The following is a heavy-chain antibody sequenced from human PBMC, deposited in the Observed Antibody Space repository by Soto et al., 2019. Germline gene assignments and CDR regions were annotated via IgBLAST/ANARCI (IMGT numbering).Heavy chain of an antibody. CDR1: GYTFTSYG. V-gene: IGHV1-18*04. CDR2: ISAYNGNT. J-gene: IGHJ5*02. CDR3: ARWASLFNWFDP. Sequence: PGPPVKVSCKASGYTFTSYGISWVRQAPGQGLEWMGWISAYNGNTNYAQKLQGRVTMTTDTSTSTAYMELRSLRSDDTAVYYCARWASLFNWFDPWGQGTLVTVSS.